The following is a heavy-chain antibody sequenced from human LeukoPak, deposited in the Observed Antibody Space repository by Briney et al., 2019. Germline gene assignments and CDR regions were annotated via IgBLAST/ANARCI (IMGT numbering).Heavy chain of an antibody. CDR3: ARDLSSGWYGSDY. CDR1: GFTFSDYY. V-gene: IGHV3-11*06. J-gene: IGHJ4*02. CDR2: ISSSSSYT. D-gene: IGHD6-19*01. Sequence: GGSLRLSCAASGFTFSDYYMSWIRQAPGKGLEWVSYISSSSSYTNYADSVKGRFTISRDNAKNSLYLQMNSLRAEDTAVCYCARDLSSGWYGSDYWGQGTLVTVSS.